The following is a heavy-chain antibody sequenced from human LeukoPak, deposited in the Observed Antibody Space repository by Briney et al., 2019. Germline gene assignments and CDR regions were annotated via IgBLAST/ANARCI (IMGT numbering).Heavy chain of an antibody. CDR3: ARNGEKIGDAFDI. D-gene: IGHD3-10*01. CDR1: GGSISSGGYY. CDR2: IYYSGST. V-gene: IGHV4-31*03. Sequence: SQTLSLTCTVSGGSISSGGYYWSWIRQHPGKGLEWIGYIYYSGSTYYNPSLKSRVTISVDTSKNQFSLKLSSVTAADTAVYYCARNGEKIGDAFDIWGQGTMVTASS. J-gene: IGHJ3*02.